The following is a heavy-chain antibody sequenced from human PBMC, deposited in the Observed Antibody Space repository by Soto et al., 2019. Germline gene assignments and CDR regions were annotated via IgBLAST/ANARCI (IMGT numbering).Heavy chain of an antibody. D-gene: IGHD2-15*01. CDR1: GFTISSHI. CDR3: ARESGRSGGYDY. J-gene: IGHJ4*02. Sequence: GGSLRLSCAACGFTISSHIMHWVRQAPGRGLEWMSVTFYDGDKKHYADSVKGRFTISRDNSKNTVFLQMNSLRAEDTAVYHCARESGRSGGYDYWGPGTLVTSPQ. V-gene: IGHV3-30-3*01. CDR2: TFYDGDKK.